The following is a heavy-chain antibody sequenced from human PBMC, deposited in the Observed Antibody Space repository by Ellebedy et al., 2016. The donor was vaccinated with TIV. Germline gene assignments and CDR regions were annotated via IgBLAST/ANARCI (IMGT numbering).Heavy chain of an antibody. CDR2: IYSGGAA. V-gene: IGHV3-23*05. J-gene: IGHJ5*02. Sequence: PGGSLRLSCAASGFTFSRYAISWVRQAPGKGLEWVSTIYSGGAAYHGDSVKGRFTVSRDSSKNTVYLQMNSLRVEDTALYFCARNRDANGWYVDLWGQGTLVTVSS. CDR1: GFTFSRYA. CDR3: ARNRDANGWYVDL. D-gene: IGHD6-19*01.